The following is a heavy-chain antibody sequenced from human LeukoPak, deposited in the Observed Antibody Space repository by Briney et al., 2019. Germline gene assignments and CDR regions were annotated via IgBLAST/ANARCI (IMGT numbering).Heavy chain of an antibody. CDR1: GGSISSGSYY. CDR3: ARDYRDSSGWYNWFDP. D-gene: IGHD6-19*01. V-gene: IGHV4-61*02. CDR2: IYTSGST. Sequence: SQTLSLTCTVSGGSISSGSYYWSWIRQPAGKGLEWIGRIYTSGSTNYNPSLKSRVTISVDTSKNQFSLKLSSVTAADTAVYYCARDYRDSSGWYNWFDPWGQGTLVTVSS. J-gene: IGHJ5*02.